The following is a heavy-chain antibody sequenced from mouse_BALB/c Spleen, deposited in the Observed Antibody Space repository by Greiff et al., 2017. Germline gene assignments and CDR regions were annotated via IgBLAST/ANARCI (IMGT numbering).Heavy chain of an antibody. V-gene: IGHV1-67*01. CDR1: GYTFTDYA. Sequence: VQLQQSGPELVRPGESVKISCKGSGYTFTDYAMHWVKQSHAKSLEWIGVISIYYDNTNYNQKFKGKATMTVDKSSSTAYMELARLTSEDSAIYYCARLTGTGWYFDVWGAGTTVTVSS. CDR3: ARLTGTGWYFDV. D-gene: IGHD4-1*01. J-gene: IGHJ1*01. CDR2: ISIYYDNT.